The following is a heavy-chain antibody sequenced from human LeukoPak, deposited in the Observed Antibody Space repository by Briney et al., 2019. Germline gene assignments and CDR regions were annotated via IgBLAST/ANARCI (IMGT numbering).Heavy chain of an antibody. CDR2: IRGSGDST. D-gene: IGHD2-15*01. V-gene: IGHV3-23*01. CDR1: GFTFSSYA. J-gene: IGHJ4*02. Sequence: GSLRLSCAASGFTFSSYAMTWVRQAPGKGLEWVSSIRGSGDSTYYADSVKGRFTISRDNSKSTLYLQMNSLRAEDTAVYYCVRDRYCSGGTCYYTGSYFDYWGQGTLVTVSS. CDR3: VRDRYCSGGTCYYTGSYFDY.